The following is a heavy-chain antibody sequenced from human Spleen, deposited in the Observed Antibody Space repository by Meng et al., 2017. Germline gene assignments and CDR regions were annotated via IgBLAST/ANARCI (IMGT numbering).Heavy chain of an antibody. J-gene: IGHJ4*02. Sequence: HGPRVRSGSEVKKPGASVKVSCKPSGYHFPDYYIHWVRRAPGQGLEWMGRINPKSGDTHYAQKFQARVTMTGDTSISTAYMELSGLRSDDTAMYYCARDEDISAAGKLFGDYWGQGTLVTVSS. V-gene: IGHV1-2*06. D-gene: IGHD6-25*01. CDR3: ARDEDISAAGKLFGDY. CDR2: INPKSGDT. CDR1: GYHFPDYY.